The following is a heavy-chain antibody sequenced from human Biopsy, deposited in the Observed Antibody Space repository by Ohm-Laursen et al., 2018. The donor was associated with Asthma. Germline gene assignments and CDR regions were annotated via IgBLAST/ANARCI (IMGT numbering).Heavy chain of an antibody. D-gene: IGHD1-1*01. J-gene: IGHJ3*02. CDR1: GFSFNSYG. V-gene: IGHV3-30*03. CDR2: ISKDASTQ. CDR3: VRDGTDDAFDI. Sequence: RSLRLSCSASGFSFNSYGMHWVRQAPGKGLEWVGVISKDASTQDYADSVKGRFTMARDNSKNTLDLQMNSLREEDTAVYYCVRDGTDDAFDIWGQGTVVSVSS.